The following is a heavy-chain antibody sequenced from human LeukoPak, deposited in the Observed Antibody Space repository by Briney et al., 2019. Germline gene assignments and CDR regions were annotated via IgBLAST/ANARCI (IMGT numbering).Heavy chain of an antibody. CDR3: ARDSPGYAFDI. J-gene: IGHJ3*02. V-gene: IGHV4-30-2*01. CDR1: GRFISSGCYS. Sequence: SETLSLTCAVSGRFISSGCYSWSWLRQPPGKGLEWIGYIFHSGRTYNNPSLKSRVTISVDRSKNQFSLKLSSVTAADTAVYYCARDSPGYAFDIWGQGTMVTVSS. CDR2: IFHSGRT.